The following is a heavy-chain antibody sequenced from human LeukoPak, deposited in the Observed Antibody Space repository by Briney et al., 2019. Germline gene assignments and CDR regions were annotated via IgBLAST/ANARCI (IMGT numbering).Heavy chain of an antibody. CDR1: GFTFGSYG. J-gene: IGHJ6*02. CDR3: ARGSREYGMDV. Sequence: GGSLRLSCVGSGFTFGSYGMQWVRQAPGKRLEYVSGITTNGATTFYANSVKGGFTISRDNSKNTLYLQMDSLRLEDMAVYYCARGSREYGMDVWGQGTTVIVSS. CDR2: ITTNGATT. V-gene: IGHV3-64*01. D-gene: IGHD2-2*01.